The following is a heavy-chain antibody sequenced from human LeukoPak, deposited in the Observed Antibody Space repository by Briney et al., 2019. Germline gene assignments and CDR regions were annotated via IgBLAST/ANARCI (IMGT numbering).Heavy chain of an antibody. CDR3: AGTRGGDWAL. CDR2: IKEDGSEK. J-gene: IGHJ4*02. V-gene: IGHV3-7*01. D-gene: IGHD2-21*01. CDR1: GFTFSDYY. Sequence: PGGSLRLSCAASGFTFSDYYMSRIRQAPGKGLEWVANIKEDGSEKYYVDSVKGRFTISRDNAKNSLYLQMNSLRGEDTAVYYCAGTRGGDWALWGQGTLVTVSS.